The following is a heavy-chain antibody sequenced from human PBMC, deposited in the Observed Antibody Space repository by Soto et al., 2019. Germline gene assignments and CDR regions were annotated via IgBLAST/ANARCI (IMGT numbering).Heavy chain of an antibody. CDR3: ARCTSRRITMVRHSFDY. CDR2: INHSGST. CDR1: GGSFSGYY. Sequence: SETLSLTCAVYGGSFSGYYWSWIRQPPGKGLEWIGEINHSGSTNYNPSLKSRVTISVDTSKNQFSLKLSSVTAADTAVYYCARCTSRRITMVRHSFDYWGQGTLVTVSS. V-gene: IGHV4-34*01. D-gene: IGHD3-10*01. J-gene: IGHJ4*02.